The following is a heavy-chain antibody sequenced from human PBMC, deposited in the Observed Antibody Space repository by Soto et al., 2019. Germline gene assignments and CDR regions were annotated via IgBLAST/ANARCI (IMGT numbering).Heavy chain of an antibody. CDR3: ARTTGNCSSTSCYYYYYYGMGV. CDR2: IKQDGSEK. J-gene: IGHJ6*02. V-gene: IGHV3-7*03. Sequence: PXESLLLSCAASGFTFSSYWMSWVRQAPGKGLEWVANIKQDGSEKYYVDSVKGRFTISRDNAKNSLYLQMNSLRAEDTAVYYCARTTGNCSSTSCYYYYYYGMGVWGQGTTVTVSS. CDR1: GFTFSSYW. D-gene: IGHD2-2*01.